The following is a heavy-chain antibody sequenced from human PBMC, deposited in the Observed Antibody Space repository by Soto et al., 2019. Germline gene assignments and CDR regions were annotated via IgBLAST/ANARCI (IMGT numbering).Heavy chain of an antibody. V-gene: IGHV3-53*04. D-gene: IGHD5-18*01. Sequence: EVQLVKSGGGLVQPGGSLRLSCSASEFPVSTTYMSWVRQAPGKGLECVAIIFANDNAYYGDSVKGRFTISRRNSRSTLYLQMNNLGHEATAIYYCVRDLGDGYNSAWGQGTLVTVSS. CDR1: EFPVSTTY. J-gene: IGHJ4*02. CDR3: VRDLGDGYNSA. CDR2: IFANDNA.